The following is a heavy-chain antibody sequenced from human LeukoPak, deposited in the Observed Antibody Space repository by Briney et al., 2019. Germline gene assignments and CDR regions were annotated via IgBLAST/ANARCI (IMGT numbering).Heavy chain of an antibody. Sequence: GASVKVSCKASGYTFTSYGISWVRQAPGQGLEWMGWISAYNGNTNYAQKLQGRVTMTTDTSTGTAYMELRSLRSDDTAVYYCARDHYDFWSGYSQGLDPWGQGTLVTVSS. D-gene: IGHD3-3*01. CDR1: GYTFTSYG. J-gene: IGHJ5*02. CDR3: ARDHYDFWSGYSQGLDP. CDR2: ISAYNGNT. V-gene: IGHV1-18*01.